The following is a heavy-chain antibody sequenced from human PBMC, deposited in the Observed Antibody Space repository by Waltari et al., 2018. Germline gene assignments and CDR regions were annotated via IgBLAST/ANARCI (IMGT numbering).Heavy chain of an antibody. Sequence: EVQLVESGGDLIKPGGSLRLSCAASGFTCINAWMSWVRQAPGKGLEWVGRIKSKADGATTGYAAPVKGRFTISRDDSKNTLYLQMDNLKTEDTAVYYCASDIPGDYEPFDYWGQGTLVTVSS. CDR3: ASDIPGDYEPFDY. D-gene: IGHD4-17*01. CDR1: GFTCINAW. V-gene: IGHV3-15*01. J-gene: IGHJ4*02. CDR2: IKSKADGATT.